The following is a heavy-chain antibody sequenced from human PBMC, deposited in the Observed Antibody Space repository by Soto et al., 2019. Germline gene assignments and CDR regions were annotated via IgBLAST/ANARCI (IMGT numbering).Heavy chain of an antibody. D-gene: IGHD2-21*02. CDR1: GFTFSKPG. Sequence: QVQLVESGGGVVQPGRSLRVSCAASGFTFSKPGMHWVRQAPGKGLEWVAGISYDGSDKYYADSVKGRFTISRDNSKNTLNLHMNTLRVEDTAVYYCAKDRRKWGDAPFENWGQGTLVTVSS. V-gene: IGHV3-30*18. CDR3: AKDRRKWGDAPFEN. J-gene: IGHJ4*02. CDR2: ISYDGSDK.